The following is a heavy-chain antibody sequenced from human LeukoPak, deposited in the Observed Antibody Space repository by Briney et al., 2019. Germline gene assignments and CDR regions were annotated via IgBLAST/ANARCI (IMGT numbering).Heavy chain of an antibody. J-gene: IGHJ4*02. V-gene: IGHV3-64*01. CDR2: ISSNGDRT. Sequence: GGSLRLSCSASGFTFSSYGMHWVRQAPGKGLEYVSAISSNGDRTYYTKSVKGRFTISRDSSKNTLYLQMGSLRAEDMAVYYCARDGVIYGSGSLHWGQGTLVTVSS. CDR3: ARDGVIYGSGSLH. D-gene: IGHD3-10*01. CDR1: GFTFSSYG.